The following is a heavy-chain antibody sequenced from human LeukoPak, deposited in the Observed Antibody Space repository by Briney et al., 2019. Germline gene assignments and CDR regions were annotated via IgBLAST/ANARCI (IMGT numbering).Heavy chain of an antibody. V-gene: IGHV3-23*01. CDR3: AKDDKRGCSYGFFDY. J-gene: IGHJ4*02. CDR2: ISGSGGST. Sequence: GGSLRLSCTVSGFTFSSFTMNWVRQAPGKGLEWVSAISGSGGSTYYADSVKGRFTISRDNSKNTLYLQMNSLRAEDTAVYYCAKDDKRGCSYGFFDYWGQGTLVTVSS. CDR1: GFTFSSFT. D-gene: IGHD5-18*01.